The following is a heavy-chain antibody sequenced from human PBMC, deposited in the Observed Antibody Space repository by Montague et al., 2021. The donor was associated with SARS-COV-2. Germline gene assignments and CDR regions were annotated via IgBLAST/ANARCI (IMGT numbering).Heavy chain of an antibody. CDR1: GFTFNTYA. J-gene: IGHJ4*02. V-gene: IGHV3-23*03. D-gene: IGHD5-18*01. Sequence: SLRLSCAASGFTFNTYAMSWVRQAPGKGLEWVPVIYSGGSNTYYADSVKGRFTISRDNSKNTLYLQMSRLRAEDTAVYYCAKSPRAYSYAFDYWGQGTLVTVSS. CDR2: IYSGGSNT. CDR3: AKSPRAYSYAFDY.